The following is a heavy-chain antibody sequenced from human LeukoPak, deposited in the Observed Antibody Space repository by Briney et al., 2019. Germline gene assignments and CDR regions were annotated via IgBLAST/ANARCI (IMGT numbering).Heavy chain of an antibody. CDR3: ARARYCSSTSCFLDY. V-gene: IGHV3-23*01. J-gene: IGHJ4*02. Sequence: GGSLRLSCAASGFIFSSYAMSWVRQAPGKGLEWVSTISTSGDSTYYADSVEGRFTISRDNSKNTLYLQMNSLTAEDTALHYCARARYCSSTSCFLDYWGQGTLVTVSS. CDR2: ISTSGDST. D-gene: IGHD2-2*01. CDR1: GFIFSSYA.